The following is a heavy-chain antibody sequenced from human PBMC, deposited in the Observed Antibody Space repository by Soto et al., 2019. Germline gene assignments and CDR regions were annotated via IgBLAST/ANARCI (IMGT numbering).Heavy chain of an antibody. CDR1: GYTFTSYD. V-gene: IGHV1-8*01. Sequence: ASVKVSCKASGYTFTSYDINWVRQATGQGLEWMGWMNPNSGNTGYAQKFQGRVTMTRNTSISTAYMELSSLRSEDTAVYYCAREHSSSWRFDYWGQGTLVTVYS. J-gene: IGHJ4*02. CDR3: AREHSSSWRFDY. D-gene: IGHD6-13*01. CDR2: MNPNSGNT.